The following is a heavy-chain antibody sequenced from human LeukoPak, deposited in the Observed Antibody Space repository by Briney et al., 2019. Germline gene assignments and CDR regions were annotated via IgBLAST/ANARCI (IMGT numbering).Heavy chain of an antibody. CDR1: GFTFSNYA. CDR3: AKGPLNYGEGYFDF. V-gene: IGHV3-43*01. CDR2: INWDGGST. J-gene: IGHJ4*02. D-gene: IGHD3-10*01. Sequence: GSLRLSCAASGFTFSNYAMHWVRQAPGKGLEWVSLINWDGGSTYYAGSVKGRFTISRDNSKTSLSLQMNSLRTEDTALYYCAKGPLNYGEGYFDFWGQGTLVTVSS.